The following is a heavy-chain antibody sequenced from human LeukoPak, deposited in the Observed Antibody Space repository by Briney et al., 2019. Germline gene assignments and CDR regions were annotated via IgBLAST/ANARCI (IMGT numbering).Heavy chain of an antibody. Sequence: PGGSLRLSCAASGFTFSSYAMTWVRQAPGKGLEWISAISGSAYSTSYADSVKGRFTISRDNSKNTLYLQMNSLRAEDTAIYYCAWNTSGFKLGDAFDIWGQGTMVTVSS. V-gene: IGHV3-23*01. J-gene: IGHJ3*02. CDR3: AWNTSGFKLGDAFDI. D-gene: IGHD3-22*01. CDR1: GFTFSSYA. CDR2: ISGSAYST.